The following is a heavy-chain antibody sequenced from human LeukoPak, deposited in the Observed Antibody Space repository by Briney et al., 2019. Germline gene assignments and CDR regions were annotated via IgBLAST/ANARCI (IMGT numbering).Heavy chain of an antibody. J-gene: IGHJ4*02. CDR1: GGSFTGYY. CDR2: INHGGST. CDR3: VRHGNTLGSGTHLDN. D-gene: IGHD3-10*01. Sequence: SETLSLTCAVYGGSFTGYYWSWIRQPPGKGLEWIAEINHGGSTKYNPSLKSRVTISLDTSKNQFSLKLTSVTAADTAVYYCVRHGNTLGSGTHLDNWGQGTLVTVSS. V-gene: IGHV4-34*01.